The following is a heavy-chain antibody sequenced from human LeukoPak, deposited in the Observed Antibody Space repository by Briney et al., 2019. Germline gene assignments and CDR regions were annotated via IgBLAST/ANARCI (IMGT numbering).Heavy chain of an antibody. CDR2: ISSSGSTI. D-gene: IGHD3-22*01. J-gene: IGHJ3*01. Sequence: GGSLILSCAASGFTFSSYEMNWVRQAPGKGREWGSYISSSGSTIYYADSVKGRFTISRDNAKNSLYLQMNSMRAEDTAVYYCARAYRITMIVVPSGGAFDVWGQGTMVTVSS. V-gene: IGHV3-48*03. CDR1: GFTFSSYE. CDR3: ARAYRITMIVVPSGGAFDV.